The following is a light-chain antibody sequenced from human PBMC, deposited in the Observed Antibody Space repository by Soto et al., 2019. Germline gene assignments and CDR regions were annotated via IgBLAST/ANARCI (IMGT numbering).Light chain of an antibody. Sequence: DIPLTQSPSFLSASVGEGITITCRASQGISSYLAWYQQKPGKAPKLLIHTASTLQSGVPSRFSGSGAGTEFTLTISSLQPEDFATYYCQQRNSYPITFGQGTRLEIK. J-gene: IGKJ5*01. CDR2: TAS. V-gene: IGKV1-9*01. CDR3: QQRNSYPIT. CDR1: QGISSY.